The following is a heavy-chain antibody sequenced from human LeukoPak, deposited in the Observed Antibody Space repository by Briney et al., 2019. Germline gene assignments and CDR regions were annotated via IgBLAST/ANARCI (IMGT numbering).Heavy chain of an antibody. D-gene: IGHD1-26*01. V-gene: IGHV4-59*01. CDR1: GGSISSYY. Sequence: SETLSLTCTVSGGSISSYYWSWIRQPPGKGLEWIGYIYYSGSTNYNPSLKSRVTISVDTSKNQFSLKLSSVTAADTAVYYCARWGELAPSYYYGMDVWGQGTTVTASS. CDR3: ARWGELAPSYYYGMDV. CDR2: IYYSGST. J-gene: IGHJ6*02.